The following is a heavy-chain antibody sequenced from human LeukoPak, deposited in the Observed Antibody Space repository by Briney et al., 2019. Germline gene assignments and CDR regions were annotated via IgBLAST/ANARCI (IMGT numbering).Heavy chain of an antibody. CDR1: GGSISSSSYY. V-gene: IGHV4-39*07. D-gene: IGHD5-12*01. CDR3: ARVYGSGYDFRGAFDS. J-gene: IGHJ3*02. CDR2: IHYSGST. Sequence: SETLSLTCTVSGGSISSSSYYWGWIRQPPGKGLEWIGSIHYSGSTNYNPSLKSRVSISVDTSKNQFSLKLSSVTAADTAVYCCARVYGSGYDFRGAFDSWGQGTMVTVSS.